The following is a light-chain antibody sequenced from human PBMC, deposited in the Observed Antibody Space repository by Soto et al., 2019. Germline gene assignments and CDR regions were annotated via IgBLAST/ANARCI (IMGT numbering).Light chain of an antibody. J-gene: IGKJ1*01. V-gene: IGKV1-5*01. CDR1: QSISSW. CDR2: DAS. Sequence: DIQMTHSPSTPSASVGDRVTITCRASQSISSWLAWYQQKPGKAPKLLIYDASSLESGVPSRFSGSGSGTEFTLTISSLQPDDFATYYCQQYNSYSTFGQGTKVDIK. CDR3: QQYNSYST.